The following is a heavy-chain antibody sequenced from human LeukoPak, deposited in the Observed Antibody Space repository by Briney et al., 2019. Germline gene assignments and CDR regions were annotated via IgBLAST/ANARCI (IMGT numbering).Heavy chain of an antibody. Sequence: SETLSLTCTVSGGSIGSYYWSWLRQPPGKGLEWFGYIYYSGSTNYNPSLKSRVTISVDTSKNQFSLKLTSVTAADTAVYYCASLRGFSYGFDYWGQGTLVTVSS. CDR2: IYYSGST. V-gene: IGHV4-59*01. CDR1: GGSIGSYY. J-gene: IGHJ4*02. D-gene: IGHD5-18*01. CDR3: ASLRGFSYGFDY.